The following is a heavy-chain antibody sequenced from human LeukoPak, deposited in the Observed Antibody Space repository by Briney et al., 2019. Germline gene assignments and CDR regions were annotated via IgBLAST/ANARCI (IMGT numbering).Heavy chain of an antibody. J-gene: IGHJ4*02. CDR1: GFTSRSYW. CDR2: INQGGSVQ. Sequence: GGSLRLSCAASGFTSRSYWMSWVRQAPGKGLEGVANINQGGSVQYYMDSVKGRFTISRDDAKNSLYVQMNSLRDEDTAGYYCERGEYSGWNLEYWGQGTLVTVSS. V-gene: IGHV3-7*01. D-gene: IGHD5-12*01. CDR3: ERGEYSGWNLEY.